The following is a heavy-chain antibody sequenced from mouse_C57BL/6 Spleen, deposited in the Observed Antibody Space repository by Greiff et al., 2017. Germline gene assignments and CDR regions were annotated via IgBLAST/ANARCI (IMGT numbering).Heavy chain of an antibody. CDR1: GYTFTNYW. V-gene: IGHV1-63*01. CDR2: IYPGGGYT. D-gene: IGHD2-2*01. J-gene: IGHJ2*01. Sequence: VQLQESGAELVRPGTSVKMSCKASGYTFTNYWIGWAKQRPGHGLEWIGDIYPGGGYTNYNEKFKGKATLTADKSSSTAYMQFSSLTSEDSAIYYCARKGFYGSYYFDSWGQGTTLTVSS. CDR3: ARKGFYGSYYFDS.